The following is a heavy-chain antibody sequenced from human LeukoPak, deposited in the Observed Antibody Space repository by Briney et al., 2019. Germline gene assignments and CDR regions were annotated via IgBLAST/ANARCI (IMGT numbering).Heavy chain of an antibody. CDR2: IISIFGTA. V-gene: IGHV1-69*13. J-gene: IGHJ6*03. CDR1: GGTFSSYA. D-gene: IGHD3-10*01. Sequence: SVKVSCKASGGTFSSYAISWVRQAPGQGLEWMGGIISIFGTANYAQKFQGRVTITADESTSTAYMELSSLRSEDTAVYYCARDSGVRGALYYYYYYMDVWGKGTTVTVSS. CDR3: ARDSGVRGALYYYYYYMDV.